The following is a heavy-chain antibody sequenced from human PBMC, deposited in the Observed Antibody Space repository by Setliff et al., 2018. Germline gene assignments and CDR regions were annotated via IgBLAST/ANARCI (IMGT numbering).Heavy chain of an antibody. CDR3: ARDGVFYAMDF. D-gene: IGHD3-10*01. CDR2: INWNGGST. Sequence: GSLRLSCAASGFIFDDYGMGWVRQVPGKGLEWVSGINWNGGSTSYADSVKGRFTISRDNAKNSLYLQMNSLRAEDSAVYYCARDGVFYAMDFWGQGTTVTVSS. CDR1: GFIFDDYG. J-gene: IGHJ6*02. V-gene: IGHV3-20*04.